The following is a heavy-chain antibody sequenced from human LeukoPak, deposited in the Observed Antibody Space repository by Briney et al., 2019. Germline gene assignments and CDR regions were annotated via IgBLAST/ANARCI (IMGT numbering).Heavy chain of an antibody. Sequence: GGSLRLSCAASGFTVSSNYMSWVRQAPGKGLEWVAVISYDGSNKYYADSVKGRFTISRDNSKNTLYLQMNSLRAEDTAVHYCARDYSSSWTNFDYWGQGTLVTVSS. D-gene: IGHD6-13*01. CDR3: ARDYSSSWTNFDY. CDR2: ISYDGSNK. V-gene: IGHV3-30-3*01. CDR1: GFTVSSNY. J-gene: IGHJ4*02.